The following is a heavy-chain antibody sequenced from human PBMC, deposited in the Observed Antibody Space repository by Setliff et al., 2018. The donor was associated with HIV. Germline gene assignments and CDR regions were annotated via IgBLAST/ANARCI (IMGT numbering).Heavy chain of an antibody. D-gene: IGHD6-13*01. V-gene: IGHV4-59*01. CDR3: AREDTQGCWYLDH. Sequence: SETLSLTCSVSGGSISTYYWNWIRQPPGEGLEWIGYISYRGATKYNTSLKSRVAISVDTSKNQFSLKVTSVTTADTAFYYCAREDTQGCWYLDHWGQGILVTVSS. CDR2: ISYRGAT. CDR1: GGSISTYY. J-gene: IGHJ5*02.